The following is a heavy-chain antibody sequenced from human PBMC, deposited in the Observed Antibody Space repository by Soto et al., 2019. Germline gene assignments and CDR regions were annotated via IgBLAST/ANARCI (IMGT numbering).Heavy chain of an antibody. D-gene: IGHD5-18*01. CDR3: ARGGIQLPY. J-gene: IGHJ4*02. CDR2: IYYSGST. Sequence: SETLSLTCTVSGGSISSYYWSWIRQPPGKGLEWIGYIYYSGSTNYNPSLKSRVTISVDTSKNQFSLKLSSVTAADTAVYYCARGGIQLPYWGQGTLVTVSS. CDR1: GGSISSYY. V-gene: IGHV4-59*01.